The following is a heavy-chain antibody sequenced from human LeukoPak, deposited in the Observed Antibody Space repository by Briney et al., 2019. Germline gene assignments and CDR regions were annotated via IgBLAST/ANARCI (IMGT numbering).Heavy chain of an antibody. CDR3: ARDNSDYDSSFFDY. CDR2: IKQDGSEK. CDR1: GFTFNNYW. J-gene: IGHJ4*02. V-gene: IGHV3-7*01. Sequence: PGGSLGLSCAASGFTFNNYWMSWVRQAPGKGLEWVANIKQDGSEKYYVDSVKSRFTVSRDNAKNSLFLQMNSLRAEDTAVYYCARDNSDYDSSFFDYWGQGTLVTVSS. D-gene: IGHD3-22*01.